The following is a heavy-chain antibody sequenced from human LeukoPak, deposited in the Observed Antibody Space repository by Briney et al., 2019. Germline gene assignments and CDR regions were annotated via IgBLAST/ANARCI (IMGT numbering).Heavy chain of an antibody. V-gene: IGHV4-39*01. J-gene: IGHJ4*02. D-gene: IGHD1-26*01. Sequence: SETLSLTCTVSGGSISSSSYYWGWIRQPPGKGLEWIGSIYYSGSTYYNPSLKSRVTISVDTSKNQFSLKLSSVTAADTAVYYCARTQWELLIRLDYWGQGTLVTVSS. CDR1: GGSISSSSYY. CDR2: IYYSGST. CDR3: ARTQWELLIRLDY.